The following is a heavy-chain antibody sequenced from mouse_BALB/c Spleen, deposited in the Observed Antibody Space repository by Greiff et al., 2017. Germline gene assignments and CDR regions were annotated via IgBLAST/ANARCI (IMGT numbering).Heavy chain of an antibody. J-gene: IGHJ2*01. CDR3: ALYYGSSFDY. Sequence: VQLQQSGAELVKPGASVKLSCTASGFNIKDTYMHWVKQRPEQGLEWIGRIDPANGNTKYDPKFQGKATITADTSSNTAYLQLSSLTSEDTAVYYCALYYGSSFDYWGQGTTHTVSS. CDR2: IDPANGNT. D-gene: IGHD1-1*01. CDR1: GFNIKDTY. V-gene: IGHV14-3*02.